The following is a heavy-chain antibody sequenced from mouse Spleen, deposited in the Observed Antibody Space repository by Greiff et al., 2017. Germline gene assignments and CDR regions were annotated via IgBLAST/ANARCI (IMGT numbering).Heavy chain of an antibody. Sequence: DVKLVESGGGLVQPGGSLKLSCAASGFTFSDYYMYWVRQTPEKRLEWVAYISNGGGSTYYPDTVKGRFTISRDNAKNTLYLQMSRLKSEDTAMYYCARHYYGSSYGGFYWYFDVWGTGTTVTVSS. V-gene: IGHV5-12*01. CDR3: ARHYYGSSYGGFYWYFDV. J-gene: IGHJ1*03. CDR2: ISNGGGST. CDR1: GFTFSDYY. D-gene: IGHD1-1*01.